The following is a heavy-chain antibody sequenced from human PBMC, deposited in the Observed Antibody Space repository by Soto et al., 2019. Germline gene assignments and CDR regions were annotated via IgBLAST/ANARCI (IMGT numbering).Heavy chain of an antibody. J-gene: IGHJ6*02. CDR1: GGTFSSYA. Sequence: QVQLVQSGAEVKKPGSSVKVSCKASGGTFSSYAISWVRQAPGQGLEWMGGIIPIFGTANYAQKFQGRVTITADEATSTAYMELSSLRSEDTAVYYCARGGYSGYDSGTDNYGMDVWGQGTTVTVSS. V-gene: IGHV1-69*01. CDR3: ARGGYSGYDSGTDNYGMDV. D-gene: IGHD5-12*01. CDR2: IIPIFGTA.